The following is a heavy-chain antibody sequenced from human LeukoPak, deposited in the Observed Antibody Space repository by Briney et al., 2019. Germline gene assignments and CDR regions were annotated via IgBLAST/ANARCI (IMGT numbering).Heavy chain of an antibody. CDR3: ARDIAAACDY. Sequence: SQTLSLTCAISGDSVSANAWTWIRQSPLRGLEWLGRTYYRSTWYDEYALPVKSRITINPDTSKNQFSLHLTSVTPDDTAVYFCARDIAAACDYWGQGTLVTVSS. D-gene: IGHD6-13*01. CDR2: TYYRSTWYD. CDR1: GDSVSANA. V-gene: IGHV6-1*01. J-gene: IGHJ4*02.